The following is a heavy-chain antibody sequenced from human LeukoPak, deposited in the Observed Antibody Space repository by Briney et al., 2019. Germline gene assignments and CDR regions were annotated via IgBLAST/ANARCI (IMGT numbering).Heavy chain of an antibody. CDR2: IYYSGSS. J-gene: IGHJ4*02. Sequence: SETLSLTCTVSAGSISSYYWSWVRQPPGRGLEWIGHIYYSGSSNYNPSLKSRVTISVDTSKNQFSLKLRSVTAADTAGYYCAIRGSGSYSPFDYWGQGTLVTVSS. CDR1: AGSISSYY. D-gene: IGHD3-10*01. V-gene: IGHV4-59*08. CDR3: AIRGSGSYSPFDY.